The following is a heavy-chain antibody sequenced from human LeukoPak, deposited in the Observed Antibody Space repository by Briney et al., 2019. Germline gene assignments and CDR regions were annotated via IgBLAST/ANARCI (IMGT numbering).Heavy chain of an antibody. CDR3: AARYFDWLFAY. CDR1: GGSISSGGYY. V-gene: IGHV4-31*03. CDR2: IYYSGST. Sequence: PSQTLSLTCTVSGGSISSGGYYWSWIRQHPGKGLEWIGYIYYSGSTYYNPSLKSRVTISVDTSKNQFSLKLSSVTAADTAVYCCAARYFDWLFAYWGQGTLVTVSS. D-gene: IGHD3-9*01. J-gene: IGHJ4*02.